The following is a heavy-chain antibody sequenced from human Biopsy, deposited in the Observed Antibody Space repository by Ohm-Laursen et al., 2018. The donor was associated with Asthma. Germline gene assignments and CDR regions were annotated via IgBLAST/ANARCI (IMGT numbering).Heavy chain of an antibody. Sequence: TLSLTWSLSSGSGGYMRSGNYYWGWIRQPPGKGLEWIGYISYSGSTYYNPSLKSRVSISIDTSKNQFSLKLSSVTAADTAVYYCARAQDYYDSRGYYRSFDYWGQGTLVTVSS. J-gene: IGHJ4*02. D-gene: IGHD3-22*01. CDR2: ISYSGST. CDR3: ARAQDYYDSRGYYRSFDY. CDR1: SGSGGYMRSGNYY. V-gene: IGHV4-31*02.